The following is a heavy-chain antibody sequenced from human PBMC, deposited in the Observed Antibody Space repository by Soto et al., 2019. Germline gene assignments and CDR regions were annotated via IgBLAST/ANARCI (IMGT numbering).Heavy chain of an antibody. J-gene: IGHJ4*02. CDR2: FSGGGGSGGIT. CDR1: GFTFSSYG. V-gene: IGHV3-23*01. CDR3: AKVRSSGFSVFDN. Sequence: GGSLRLSCAASGFTFSSYGMSWIRQAPGKGLEWVSGFSGGGGSGGITHYADSVKGRFTMSRDNSKDTLYLQMNSLRAEDTAVYFCAKVRSSGFSVFDNWGQGTLVTVSS. D-gene: IGHD3-22*01.